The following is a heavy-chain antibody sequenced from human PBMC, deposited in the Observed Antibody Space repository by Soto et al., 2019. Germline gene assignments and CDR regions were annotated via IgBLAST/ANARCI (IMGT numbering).Heavy chain of an antibody. D-gene: IGHD2-21*01. CDR2: ISYDGSNK. V-gene: IGHV3-30-3*01. CDR3: ARPFPSLVYYYYGMDV. Sequence: GGSLRLSCAASTFTFSSYAMHWVRQAPGKGLEWVAVISYDGSNKYYADSVKGRFTISRDNSKNTLYLQMNSLRAEDTAVYYCARPFPSLVYYYYGMDVWGQGTSVTVSS. CDR1: TFTFSSYA. J-gene: IGHJ6*02.